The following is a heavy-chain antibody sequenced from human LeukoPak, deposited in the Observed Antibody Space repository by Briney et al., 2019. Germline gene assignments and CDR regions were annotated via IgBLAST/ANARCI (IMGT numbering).Heavy chain of an antibody. CDR1: GYTFTGYY. CDR2: ISAYNGNT. Sequence: ASVKVSCKASGYTFTGYYMHWVRQAPGQGLEWMGWISAYNGNTNYAQKLQGRVTMTTDTSTSTAYMELRSLRSDDTAVYYCARDSSGYNWFDPWGQGTLVTVSS. J-gene: IGHJ5*02. V-gene: IGHV1-18*04. CDR3: ARDSSGYNWFDP. D-gene: IGHD6-19*01.